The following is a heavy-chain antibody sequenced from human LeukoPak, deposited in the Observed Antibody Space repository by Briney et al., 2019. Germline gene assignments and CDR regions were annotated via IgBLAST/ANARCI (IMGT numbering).Heavy chain of an antibody. CDR2: INHSGST. D-gene: IGHD3-10*01. V-gene: IGHV4-34*01. Sequence: KPSETLSLTCAVYGGSFSDYYWSWIRQPPGKGLEWIGEINHSGSTNYNPSLKSRVTISVDTSKSQFSLRLSSVTAADTAVYYCARGGLSYYFGSSSFDYWGQGALVTVSS. CDR1: GGSFSDYY. CDR3: ARGGLSYYFGSSSFDY. J-gene: IGHJ4*02.